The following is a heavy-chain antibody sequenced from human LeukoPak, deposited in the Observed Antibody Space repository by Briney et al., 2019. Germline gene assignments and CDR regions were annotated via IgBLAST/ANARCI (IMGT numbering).Heavy chain of an antibody. CDR2: IYSGGST. Sequence: GGSLRLSCAASGFTVSSNYMSWVRQAPGKGLEWVSVIYSGGSTYYADSVKGRFTISRDNSKNTLYLQMNSLRDDDTAVYYCARDVVVIATEGYYFDYWGQGTLVTVSS. CDR1: GFTVSSNY. V-gene: IGHV3-53*01. CDR3: ARDVVVIATEGYYFDY. J-gene: IGHJ4*02. D-gene: IGHD2-21*01.